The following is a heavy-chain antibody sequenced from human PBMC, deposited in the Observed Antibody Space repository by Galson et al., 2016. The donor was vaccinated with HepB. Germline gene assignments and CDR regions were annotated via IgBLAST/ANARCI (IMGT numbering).Heavy chain of an antibody. J-gene: IGHJ4*01. Sequence: SVKVSCKASGYTFTSYGLHWIRQAPGQGFEWMGWINAGNGYRQYSERFQGRVLLTTETSASTGYLELSNLIFEDTAVYYCAKDSLALTTFGTVVGHFDYWGQGSLVTVSS. CDR3: AKDSLALTTFGTVVGHFDY. CDR1: GYTFTSYG. CDR2: INAGNGYR. D-gene: IGHD3-16*02. V-gene: IGHV1-3*01.